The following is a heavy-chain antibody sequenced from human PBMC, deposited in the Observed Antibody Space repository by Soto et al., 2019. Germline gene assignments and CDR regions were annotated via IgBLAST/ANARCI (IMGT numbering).Heavy chain of an antibody. CDR1: GGTFSSYA. V-gene: IGHV1-69*06. CDR2: IIPIFGTA. CDR3: ARAGGGATTQRYYYGMDV. J-gene: IGHJ6*02. Sequence: GASVKVSCKASGGTFSSYAISWVRQAPGQGLEWMGGIIPIFGTANYAQKFQGRVTITADKSTSAAYMELSSLRSEDTAVYYCARAGGGATTQRYYYGMDVWGQGTTVTVSS. D-gene: IGHD5-12*01.